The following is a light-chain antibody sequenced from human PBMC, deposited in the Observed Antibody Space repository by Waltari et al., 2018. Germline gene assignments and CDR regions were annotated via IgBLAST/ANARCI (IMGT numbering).Light chain of an antibody. Sequence: DIQMTQSPSTLSASVGDRVTITCRASQSISSWLAWYQQKPGKAPKLLIYNASSLQSDVPSRFSGSGSGTEFTLTISSLQPDDFATFYCQHYNNYPPTFGGGTKVEIK. J-gene: IGKJ4*01. CDR3: QHYNNYPPT. CDR2: NAS. CDR1: QSISSW. V-gene: IGKV1-5*03.